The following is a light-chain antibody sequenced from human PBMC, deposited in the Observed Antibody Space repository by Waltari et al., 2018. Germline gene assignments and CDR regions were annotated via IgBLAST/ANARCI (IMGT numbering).Light chain of an antibody. CDR1: TGMVTSGHY. Sequence: QAVVTQEPSLTVSPGGPGILTCCYTTGMVTSGHYPCWFQKKPGQDPRTLIYQISHELSGTPARFSGSRLGGKAALTLSGAQPEDEAEYYCLLTYSGPIGVFGGGTKLTVL. V-gene: IGLV7-46*01. CDR2: QIS. J-gene: IGLJ2*01. CDR3: LLTYSGPIGV.